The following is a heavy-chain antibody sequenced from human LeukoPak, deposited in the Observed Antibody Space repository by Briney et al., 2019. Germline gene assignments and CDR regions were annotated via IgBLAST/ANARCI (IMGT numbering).Heavy chain of an antibody. J-gene: IGHJ4*02. D-gene: IGHD4-17*01. CDR1: GFTFSSYS. Sequence: PGGSLRLSCAASGFTFSSYSMNWVRQAPGKGLEWVSSISSSSSYIYYADSVKGRFTISRDNAKNSLYLQMNSLRAEDTAVYYCARDDDYGAPFDYWGQGTLVTVSS. CDR2: ISSSSSYI. CDR3: ARDDDYGAPFDY. V-gene: IGHV3-21*01.